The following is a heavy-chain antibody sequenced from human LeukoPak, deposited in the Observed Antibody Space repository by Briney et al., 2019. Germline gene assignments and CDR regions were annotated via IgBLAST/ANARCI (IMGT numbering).Heavy chain of an antibody. CDR2: IKQDGSEK. CDR3: ARDIVVVPAAIYYFDY. D-gene: IGHD2-2*02. Sequence: GGSLRLSCAASGFTFSSCWMSWVRQAPGKGPEWVANIKQDGSEKYYVDSVKGRFTISRDNAKNSLYLQMNSLRAEDTAVYYCARDIVVVPAAIYYFDYWGQGTLVTVSS. J-gene: IGHJ4*02. CDR1: GFTFSSCW. V-gene: IGHV3-7*01.